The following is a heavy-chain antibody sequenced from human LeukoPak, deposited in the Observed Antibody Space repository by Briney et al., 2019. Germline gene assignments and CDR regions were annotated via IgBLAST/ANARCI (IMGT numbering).Heavy chain of an antibody. V-gene: IGHV3-33*01. CDR3: AREGCSGTSCLLLDY. CDR2: IWYDGSNK. D-gene: IGHD2-2*01. CDR1: GFTFSSYG. Sequence: GGSLRLSCAASGFTFSSYGMHWVRQAPGKGLEWVAVIWYDGSNKYYADSVKGRFTISRDNSKNTLYLQMNSLRAEDTAVYYCAREGCSGTSCLLLDYWGQGTLVTVSS. J-gene: IGHJ4*02.